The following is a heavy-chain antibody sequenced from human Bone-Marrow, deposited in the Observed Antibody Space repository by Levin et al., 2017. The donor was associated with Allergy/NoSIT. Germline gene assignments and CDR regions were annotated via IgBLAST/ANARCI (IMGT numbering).Heavy chain of an antibody. CDR1: GFSFDDYV. Sequence: ETLSLTCAASGFSFDDYVMTWVRQAPGKGLECVSGINWNGGSTGYADSVKGRFTISRDNAKNSLYLQMNSLRAEDTALYFCARGTVTGRAFDIWGQGTLVTVSS. CDR2: INWNGGST. CDR3: ARGTVTGRAFDI. V-gene: IGHV3-20*04. D-gene: IGHD4-11*01. J-gene: IGHJ3*02.